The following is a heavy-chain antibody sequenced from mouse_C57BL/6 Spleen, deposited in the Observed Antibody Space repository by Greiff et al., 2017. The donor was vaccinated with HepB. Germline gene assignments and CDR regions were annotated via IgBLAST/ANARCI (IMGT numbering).Heavy chain of an antibody. CDR1: GYAFSSYW. CDR3: ARPHNYWNSIGY. CDR2: IYPGDGDT. Sequence: VQLQQSGAELVKPGASVKISCKASGYAFSSYWTNWVKQRPGKGLEWIGQIYPGDGDTNYNGKFKGKATLTADKSSSTAYMQLSSLTSEDSAVYFCARPHNYWNSIGYWGQGTSVTVSS. D-gene: IGHD1-2*01. V-gene: IGHV1-80*01. J-gene: IGHJ4*01.